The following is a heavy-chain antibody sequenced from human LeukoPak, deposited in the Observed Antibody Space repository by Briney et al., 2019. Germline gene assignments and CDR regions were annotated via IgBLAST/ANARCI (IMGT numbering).Heavy chain of an antibody. CDR2: ISWNSGSI. CDR3: AKGGNYLDY. J-gene: IGHJ4*02. D-gene: IGHD4-11*01. Sequence: GGSLRLSCAASGFTFDDYAMHWVRQAPGKGLEWVSGISWNSGSIGYADSVKGRFTISRDKAKNSLYLQMNSLRAEDTALYYCAKGGNYLDYWGQGTLVTVSS. V-gene: IGHV3-9*01. CDR1: GFTFDDYA.